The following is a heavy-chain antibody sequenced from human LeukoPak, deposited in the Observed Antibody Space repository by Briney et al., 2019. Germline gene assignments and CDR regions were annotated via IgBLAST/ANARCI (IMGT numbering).Heavy chain of an antibody. D-gene: IGHD3-10*01. V-gene: IGHV4-61*02. CDR3: ALFGELRGGNWFDP. J-gene: IGHJ5*02. CDR1: GNSISSGDYY. CDR2: IYTSGST. Sequence: SETLSLTCTVSGNSISSGDYYWRWIRQPAGKGLEWIGRIYTSGSTTYNPSLKSRVTISVDTSKNQFSLKLSSVTAADTAVYYCALFGELRGGNWFDPWGQGTLVTVSS.